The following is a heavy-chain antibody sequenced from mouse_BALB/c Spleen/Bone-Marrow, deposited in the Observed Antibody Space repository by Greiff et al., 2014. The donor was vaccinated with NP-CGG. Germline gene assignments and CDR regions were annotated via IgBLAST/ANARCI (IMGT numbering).Heavy chain of an antibody. J-gene: IGHJ3*01. D-gene: IGHD1-1*01. CDR3: ANYYYGSSLFAY. CDR2: IDPANGNT. CDR1: GFNIKDTY. V-gene: IGHV14-3*02. Sequence: EVKVEESGAELVKPGASVKLSCTASGFNIKDTYMHWVKQRPEQGLEWIGRIDPANGNTKYDPKFQGKATITADTSPNTAYLQLSSLTSEDTAVYYCANYYYGSSLFAYWGQGTLVTVSA.